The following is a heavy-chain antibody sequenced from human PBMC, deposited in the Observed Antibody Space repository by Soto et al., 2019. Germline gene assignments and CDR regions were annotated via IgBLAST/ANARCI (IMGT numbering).Heavy chain of an antibody. CDR2: ITPIFGTA. D-gene: IGHD6-13*01. V-gene: IGHV1-69*13. CDR3: ARASSYSSSWYNWFDP. CDR1: GGTFSSYA. Sequence: SVKVFCKASGGTFSSYAISWVRQACGQALECMGGITPIFGTATFEQKFQGRVTITADEPTSTAYMELSSLRSEDTAVYYCARASSYSSSWYNWFDPWGQGTLLTVSS. J-gene: IGHJ5*02.